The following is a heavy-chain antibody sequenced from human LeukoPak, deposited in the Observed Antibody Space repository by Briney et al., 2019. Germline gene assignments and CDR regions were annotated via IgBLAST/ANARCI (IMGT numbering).Heavy chain of an antibody. CDR1: GFTFSIFG. Sequence: GGSLRLSCAASGFTFSIFGIHWVGQAPAKGLEWVAAISPDGNKEYYTESVKGRFTVSRDNSNNMIYLQMNSLRGEDSAVYYCAKVYNYDDYWGQGTLVTVSS. D-gene: IGHD1-1*01. CDR2: ISPDGNKE. CDR3: AKVYNYDDY. J-gene: IGHJ4*02. V-gene: IGHV3-30*18.